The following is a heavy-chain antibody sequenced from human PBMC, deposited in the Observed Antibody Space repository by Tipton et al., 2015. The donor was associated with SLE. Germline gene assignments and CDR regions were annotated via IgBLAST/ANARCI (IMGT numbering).Heavy chain of an antibody. CDR3: ATSDFYGSGQGLDV. J-gene: IGHJ6*02. D-gene: IGHD2/OR15-2a*01. V-gene: IGHV4-4*07. Sequence: TLSLTCTVSGGSINTDYWSWIRQPAGQGLEWLGRIHFTGSTYYNPSLSSRLTMSVDTSKNQFSLILSSVTAADTAVYYCATSDFYGSGQGLDVWGQGTTVTVSS. CDR2: IHFTGST. CDR1: GGSINTDY.